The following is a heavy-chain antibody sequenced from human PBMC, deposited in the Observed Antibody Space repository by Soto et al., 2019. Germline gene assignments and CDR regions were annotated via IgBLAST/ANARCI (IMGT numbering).Heavy chain of an antibody. V-gene: IGHV3-23*01. CDR2: ISGSGSGGST. Sequence: GALRLSCAASRFTFSSYAMSWVRQAPGKGLEWVSTISGSGSGGSTYYADSVKGRFTISRDDSKNTLYLQMNSLRAEDTAVYYCAKDRTTSSSVPIDYWGQGTLVTVSS. CDR1: RFTFSSYA. CDR3: AKDRTTSSSVPIDY. J-gene: IGHJ4*02. D-gene: IGHD6-6*01.